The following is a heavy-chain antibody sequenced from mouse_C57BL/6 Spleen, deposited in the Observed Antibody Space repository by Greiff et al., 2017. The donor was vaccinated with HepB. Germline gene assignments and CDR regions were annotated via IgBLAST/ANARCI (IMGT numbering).Heavy chain of an antibody. D-gene: IGHD1-1*01. CDR1: GFTFSSYA. Sequence: EVQVVESGGGLVKPGGSLKLSCAASGFTFSSYAMSWVRQTPEKRLEWVATISDGGSYTYYPDNVKGRFTIARYNAKNNLYLQMSHLKSEDTAMYYCARNYYYGSSRYYAMDYWGQGTSVTVSS. CDR3: ARNYYYGSSRYYAMDY. CDR2: ISDGGSYT. J-gene: IGHJ4*01. V-gene: IGHV5-4*01.